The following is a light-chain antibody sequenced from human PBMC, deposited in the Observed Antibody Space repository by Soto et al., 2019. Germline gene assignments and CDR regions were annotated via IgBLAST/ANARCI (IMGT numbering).Light chain of an antibody. CDR1: SSDVGGYNH. V-gene: IGLV2-14*03. Sequence: QSALTQPASVSGSPGQSIPISCTGTSSDVGGYNHVSWYHHHPGKAPKLLIYDDSHRPSGVSNRFSGSKSGNTASLTISGPQAEDEADYYCSSYTSNSHYVFGTGTKVTVL. CDR2: DDS. J-gene: IGLJ1*01. CDR3: SSYTSNSHYV.